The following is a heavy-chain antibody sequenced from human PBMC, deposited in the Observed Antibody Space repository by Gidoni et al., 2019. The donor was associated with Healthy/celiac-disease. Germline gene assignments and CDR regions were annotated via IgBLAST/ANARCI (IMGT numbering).Heavy chain of an antibody. V-gene: IGHV4-59*01. Sequence: QVQLQESGPGLVKPSETLSLTCTVSGGSISSYYWSWIRQPPGKGLEWIGYIYYSGSTNYNPSLKSRVTISVDTSKNQFSLKLSSVTAADTAVYYCARVIVGATFGAFDIWGQGTMVTVSS. D-gene: IGHD1-26*01. CDR1: GGSISSYY. CDR2: IYYSGST. CDR3: ARVIVGATFGAFDI. J-gene: IGHJ3*02.